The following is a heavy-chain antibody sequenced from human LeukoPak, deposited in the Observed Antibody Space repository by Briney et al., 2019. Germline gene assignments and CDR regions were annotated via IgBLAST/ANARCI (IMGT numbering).Heavy chain of an antibody. V-gene: IGHV3-30-3*01. CDR2: ISYDGSNK. Sequence: GGSLRLSCAASGFTFSSYAMHWVRQAPGKGLEWVAVISYDGSNKYYADSVRGRFTISRDNSKNTLYLQMNSLRAEDTAVYYCARDDTGIKSFDYWGQGTLVTVSS. D-gene: IGHD3-22*01. CDR3: ARDDTGIKSFDY. J-gene: IGHJ4*02. CDR1: GFTFSSYA.